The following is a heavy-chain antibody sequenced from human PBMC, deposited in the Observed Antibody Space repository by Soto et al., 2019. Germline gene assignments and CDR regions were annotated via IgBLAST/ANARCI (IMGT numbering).Heavy chain of an antibody. Sequence: GESLKSSCKGSGYSFTSYWISWVRQMPGKGLEWMGRIDPSDSYTNYSPSFQGHVTISADKSISTAYLQWSSLKASDTAMYYCARPIKYCSGGSCYYYYYGMDVWDYYGMDVWGQGTTVTVSS. CDR3: ARPIKYCSGGSCYYYYYGMDVWDYYGMDV. V-gene: IGHV5-10-1*01. CDR1: GYSFTSYW. D-gene: IGHD2-15*01. J-gene: IGHJ6*02. CDR2: IDPSDSYT.